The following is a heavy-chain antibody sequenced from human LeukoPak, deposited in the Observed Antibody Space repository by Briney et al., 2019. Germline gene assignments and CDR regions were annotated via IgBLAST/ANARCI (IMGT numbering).Heavy chain of an antibody. CDR2: ISGSGGST. Sequence: GGSLRLSCAASGFTFSSYAMSWVRQAPGKGLDWVSGISGSGGSTYYADSVKGRFTISRDNSKNTLYLQMNSLRAEDTAVYYCAADPWELIDAFDIWGQGTMVTVSS. V-gene: IGHV3-23*01. D-gene: IGHD1-26*01. CDR3: AADPWELIDAFDI. CDR1: GFTFSSYA. J-gene: IGHJ3*02.